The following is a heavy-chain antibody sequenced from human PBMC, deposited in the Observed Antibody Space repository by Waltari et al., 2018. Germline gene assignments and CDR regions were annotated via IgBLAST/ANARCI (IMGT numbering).Heavy chain of an antibody. CDR1: GGSISSYY. J-gene: IGHJ3*02. D-gene: IGHD1-26*01. Sequence: QVQLQESGPGLVKPSETLSLTCTVSGGSISSYYWSWIRQPPGKGLEWIGYIYYSGSTNYNPSLKRRVTISVDTSKNQFSLKLSSVTAADTAVYYCAREGPGVGATTGAFDIWGQGTMVTVSS. CDR3: AREGPGVGATTGAFDI. V-gene: IGHV4-59*01. CDR2: IYYSGST.